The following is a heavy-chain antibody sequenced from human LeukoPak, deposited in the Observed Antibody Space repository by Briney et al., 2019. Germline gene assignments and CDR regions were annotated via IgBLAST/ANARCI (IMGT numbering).Heavy chain of an antibody. CDR2: IYYSGST. D-gene: IGHD3-22*01. CDR3: ARQAPPYYYDSSGYYGN. J-gene: IGHJ4*02. V-gene: IGHV4-39*01. CDR1: GGSISSSSYY. Sequence: SETLSLTCTVSGGSISSSSYYWGWIRQPPGKGLEWIGSIYYSGSTYYNPSLKSRVTISVDTSKNQFSLKLSSVTAADTAVYYCARQAPPYYYDSSGYYGNWGQGTLVTVSS.